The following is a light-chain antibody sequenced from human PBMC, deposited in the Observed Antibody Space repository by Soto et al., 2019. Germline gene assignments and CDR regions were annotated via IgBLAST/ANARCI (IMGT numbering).Light chain of an antibody. CDR1: NIGSKS. Sequence: SYELTQPPSVSVAPGKTARIPCAGNNIGSKSVQWYQQKPGQAPVLVIYYDSDRPSGIPERFAGSHSGNTATLTITRVEAGDEADYSCQVWDSTSDHADVLFGGGTKLTVL. CDR2: YDS. V-gene: IGLV3-21*04. J-gene: IGLJ2*01. CDR3: QVWDSTSDHADVL.